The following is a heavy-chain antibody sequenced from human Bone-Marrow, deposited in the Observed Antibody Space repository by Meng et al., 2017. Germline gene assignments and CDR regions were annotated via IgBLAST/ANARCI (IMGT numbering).Heavy chain of an antibody. D-gene: IGHD6-19*01. CDR2: IKQDGSEK. J-gene: IGHJ4*02. V-gene: IGHV3-7*03. CDR3: ARVSGQWLGHFDY. CDR1: GFTFSSYW. Sequence: GESLKISCAASGFTFSSYWMSWVRQAPGKGLEWVANIKQDGSEKYYVDSVKGRFTISRDNAKNSLYLQMNSLRAEDTAVYYCARVSGQWLGHFDYWGQGTRVTGSS.